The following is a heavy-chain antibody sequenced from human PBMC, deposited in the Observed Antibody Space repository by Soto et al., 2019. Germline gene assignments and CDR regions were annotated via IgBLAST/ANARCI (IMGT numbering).Heavy chain of an antibody. CDR2: IIPILGTA. D-gene: IGHD2-2*01. J-gene: IGHJ6*02. CDR1: GGTFSSYA. V-gene: IGHV1-69*13. Sequence: SVKVSCKASGGTFSSYAISWVRQAPGQGLEWMGGIIPILGTANYAQKFQGRVTITADESTSTAYMELSSLRSEDTAVYYCARAAGDCSSTSCLRYYYGMDVWGQGTTVTVSS. CDR3: ARAAGDCSSTSCLRYYYGMDV.